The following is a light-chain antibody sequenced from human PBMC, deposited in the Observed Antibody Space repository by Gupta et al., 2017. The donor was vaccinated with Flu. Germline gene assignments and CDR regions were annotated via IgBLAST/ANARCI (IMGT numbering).Light chain of an antibody. CDR3: QSYDISLSGSV. CDR2: GNN. CDR1: SSNLGAGYD. Sequence: QSGLTQPPSVSGPPGQRLTISCTGSSSNLGAGYDVHWYQQFPGKAPKLLLYGNNHRPSGVPDRFSGSKSGTSASLAITGLQADDEADYFCQSYDISLSGSVFGGGTKLTGL. J-gene: IGLJ3*02. V-gene: IGLV1-40*01.